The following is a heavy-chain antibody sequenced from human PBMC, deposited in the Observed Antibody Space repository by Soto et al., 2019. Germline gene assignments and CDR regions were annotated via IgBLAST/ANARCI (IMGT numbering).Heavy chain of an antibody. J-gene: IGHJ5*02. CDR3: VRGGSNSAS. D-gene: IGHD4-4*01. CDR1: GFTFSDPW. Sequence: EVQLVESGGGLVQPGGSLRLSCTASGFTFSDPWMTWVRQAPGQGLEWVARIKPDESEKKYADSVKGRFSISRDNAKNSMYLQTDSLRGEETDVYYCVRGGSNSASWGQGTRVSVSS. V-gene: IGHV3-7*01. CDR2: IKPDESEK.